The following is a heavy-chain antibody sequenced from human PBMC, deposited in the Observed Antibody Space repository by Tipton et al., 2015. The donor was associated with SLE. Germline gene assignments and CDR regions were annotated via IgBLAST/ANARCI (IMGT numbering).Heavy chain of an antibody. V-gene: IGHV4-59*12. CDR3: ARAIGANYFHF. CDR2: INYSGTT. CDR1: GGSMSYYY. J-gene: IGHJ4*02. D-gene: IGHD3-16*01. Sequence: TLSLTCSVSGGSMSYYYWGWIRQPPGKGLEWIGNINYSGTTYFNPSLKSRVTISVATSKIQFSLRLSSVTAADTAVYYCARAIGANYFHFWGQGTLVTVSS.